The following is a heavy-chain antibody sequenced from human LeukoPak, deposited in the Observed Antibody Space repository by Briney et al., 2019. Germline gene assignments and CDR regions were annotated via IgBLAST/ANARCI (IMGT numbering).Heavy chain of an antibody. CDR2: ISRKSDYM. J-gene: IGHJ4*02. V-gene: IGHV3-9*01. Sequence: VRSLRLSCGASGFIFDDSVMHWVRQAPGKGLERVSGISRKSDYMSSAESVKRRFIISRDNAKNSLYLQMNNLRVEDTALYYCAKERYDGSGAAYDSWGQGSLVNVSS. CDR1: GFIFDDSV. D-gene: IGHD3-10*01. CDR3: AKERYDGSGAAYDS.